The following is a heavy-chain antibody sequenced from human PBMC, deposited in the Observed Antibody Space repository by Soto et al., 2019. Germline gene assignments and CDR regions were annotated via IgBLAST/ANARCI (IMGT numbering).Heavy chain of an antibody. V-gene: IGHV1-18*04. CDR2: ISAYNGNT. Sequence: ASVKVSCMASGYTFTSYGISWVRQAPGQEREGMGWISAYNGNTNYAQRIQGRVTMTTDTSTSTAYMELRRLRSTDTAVYYCARDIYGEYGSRSFYYYYYGMDVWGKGTTVTVSS. D-gene: IGHD3-10*01. CDR1: GYTFTSYG. CDR3: ARDIYGEYGSRSFYYYYYGMDV. J-gene: IGHJ6*04.